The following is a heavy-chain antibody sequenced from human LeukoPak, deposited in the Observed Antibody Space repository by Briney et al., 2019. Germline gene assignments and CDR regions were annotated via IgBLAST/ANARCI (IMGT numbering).Heavy chain of an antibody. V-gene: IGHV4-4*07. J-gene: IGHJ4*02. CDR3: ARDQFSGSSAYFDY. CDR1: GGSFSGYY. Sequence: SETLSLTCAVYGGSFSGYYWSWIRQPPGKGLEWIGRIYTSGSTNYNPSLKSRVTMSVDTSKNQFSLKLSSVTAADTAVYYCARDQFSGSSAYFDYWGQGTLVTVSS. CDR2: IYTSGST. D-gene: IGHD1-26*01.